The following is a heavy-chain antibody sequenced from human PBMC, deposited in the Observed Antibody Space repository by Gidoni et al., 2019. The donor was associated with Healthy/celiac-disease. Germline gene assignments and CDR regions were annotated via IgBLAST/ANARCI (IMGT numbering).Heavy chain of an antibody. Sequence: QVQLVQSGAEVTTPGASVKVSCKASGYTFTGYYMHWVRQAPGQGLEWMGWINPNSGGTNYAQKFQGRVTMTRDTSISTAYMELSRLRSDDTAVYYCARDANYYDSSGSPLGGDYWGQGTLVTVSS. CDR3: ARDANYYDSSGSPLGGDY. V-gene: IGHV1-2*02. J-gene: IGHJ4*02. D-gene: IGHD3-22*01. CDR1: GYTFTGYY. CDR2: INPNSGGT.